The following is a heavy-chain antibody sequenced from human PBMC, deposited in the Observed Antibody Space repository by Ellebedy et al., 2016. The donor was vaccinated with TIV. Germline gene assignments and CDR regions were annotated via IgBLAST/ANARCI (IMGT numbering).Heavy chain of an antibody. CDR2: IYYTGNT. Sequence: SETLSLTCTVSGGSISSGPYYWGWIRQPPGKGPEWIATIYYTGNTYYNPSLKSRVTISVDTSKNQFSLKLHSVTAADTALYYCARNVLVFTFDKWYSDLWGRGTLVTVSS. J-gene: IGHJ2*01. CDR3: ARNVLVFTFDKWYSDL. CDR1: GGSISSGPYY. V-gene: IGHV4-39*01. D-gene: IGHD3-22*01.